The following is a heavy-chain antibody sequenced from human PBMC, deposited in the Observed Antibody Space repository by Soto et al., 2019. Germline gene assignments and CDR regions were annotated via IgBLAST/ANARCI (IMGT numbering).Heavy chain of an antibody. CDR2: ISSSSSTI. J-gene: IGHJ6*03. D-gene: IGHD2-2*01. CDR3: ARDRKEIVVPAANNLLDYYYYMDV. Sequence: GGSLRLSCAASGFTFSSYSMNWVRQAPGKGLEWVSYISSSSSTIYYADSVKGRFTISRDNAKNSLYLQMNSLRAEDTAVYYCARDRKEIVVPAANNLLDYYYYMDVWGKGTTVTVSS. CDR1: GFTFSSYS. V-gene: IGHV3-48*01.